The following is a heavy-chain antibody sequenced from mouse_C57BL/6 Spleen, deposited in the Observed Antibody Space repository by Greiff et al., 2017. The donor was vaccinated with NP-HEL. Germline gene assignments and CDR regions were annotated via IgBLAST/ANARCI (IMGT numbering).Heavy chain of an antibody. V-gene: IGHV5-17*01. D-gene: IGHD2-2*01. J-gene: IGHJ2*01. CDR3: ARHGYDGGYFDY. CDR1: GFTFSDYG. Sequence: DVHLVESGGGLVKPGGSLKLSCAASGFTFSDYGMHWVRQAPEKGLEWVAYISSGSSTIYYADTVKGRFTISRDNAKNTLFLQMTSLRSEDTAMYYCARHGYDGGYFDYWGQGTTLTVSS. CDR2: ISSGSSTI.